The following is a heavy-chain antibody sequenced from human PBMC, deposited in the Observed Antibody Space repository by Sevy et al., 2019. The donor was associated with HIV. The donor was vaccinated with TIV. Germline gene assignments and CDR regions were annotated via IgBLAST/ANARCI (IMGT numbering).Heavy chain of an antibody. CDR3: ARGVGLDC. D-gene: IGHD1-26*01. CDR1: GFTFSPYW. Sequence: GGSLRLSCAASGFTFSPYWMTWVRQAPGKGLEWVANIRPDGSDKYYVDSVKGRLPISRDNAKNSLYRQMNSLRADDTAMYYCARGVGLDCWGQGALVTVSS. J-gene: IGHJ4*02. V-gene: IGHV3-7*01. CDR2: IRPDGSDK.